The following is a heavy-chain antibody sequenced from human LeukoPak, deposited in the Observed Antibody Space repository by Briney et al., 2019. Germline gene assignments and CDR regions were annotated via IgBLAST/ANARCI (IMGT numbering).Heavy chain of an antibody. J-gene: IGHJ4*02. D-gene: IGHD6-19*01. CDR1: GGSFSGYY. CDR2: IYYSGST. Sequence: PSETLSLTCAVYGGSFSGYYWGWIRQPPGEGLEWTGYIYYSGSTNYNPSLNSRVTISVDTSKNQFSLRLSSVTAADTAIYYCARAVSGRFDYWGQGTLVTVSS. CDR3: ARAVSGRFDY. V-gene: IGHV4-59*08.